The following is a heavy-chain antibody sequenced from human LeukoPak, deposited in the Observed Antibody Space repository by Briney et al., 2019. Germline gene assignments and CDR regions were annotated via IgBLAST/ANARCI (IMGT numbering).Heavy chain of an antibody. Sequence: SQTLSLTCTLSGGSISSGGYYCSWIRQHPGKGLEWIGYIYYSGSTYYNPSLKSRVTISVDTSKNQFSLKLSSVTAADTAVYYCARAPIYYDSRGYWVGYFDYWGQGTLVTVSS. D-gene: IGHD3-22*01. J-gene: IGHJ4*02. CDR2: IYYSGST. CDR1: GGSISSGGYY. CDR3: ARAPIYYDSRGYWVGYFDY. V-gene: IGHV4-31*03.